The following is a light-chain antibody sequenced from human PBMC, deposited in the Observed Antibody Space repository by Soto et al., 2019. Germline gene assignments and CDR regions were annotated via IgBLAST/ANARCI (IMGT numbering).Light chain of an antibody. J-gene: IGKJ2*01. CDR3: QQANSFPYT. Sequence: IVLTQSPGTLSLSPGERATLSCRASQSVSSSFLAWYQQKPGQAPRLLIYGASTRATGIPDRFSGSGSGTDFTLTISRLEPEDFATYFCQQANSFPYTFGPGTKLEIK. V-gene: IGKV3-20*01. CDR1: QSVSSSF. CDR2: GAS.